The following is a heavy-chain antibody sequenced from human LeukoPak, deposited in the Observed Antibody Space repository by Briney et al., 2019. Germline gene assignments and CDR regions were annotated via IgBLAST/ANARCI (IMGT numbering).Heavy chain of an antibody. CDR2: ISYDGSNK. V-gene: IGHV3-30*04. D-gene: IGHD3-22*01. J-gene: IGHJ4*02. Sequence: GGSLRLSCAASGFTFSSYAMHWVRQAPGKGLEWVAVISYDGSNKYYADSVKGRFTISRDNSKNTLYLQMNSLRAEDTAVYYCAKAKYYYDSSGLGDYWGQGTLVTVSS. CDR1: GFTFSSYA. CDR3: AKAKYYYDSSGLGDY.